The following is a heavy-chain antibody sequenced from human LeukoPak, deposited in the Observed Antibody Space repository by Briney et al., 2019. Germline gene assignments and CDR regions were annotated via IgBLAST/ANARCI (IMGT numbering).Heavy chain of an antibody. J-gene: IGHJ4*02. D-gene: IGHD3-10*01. CDR1: GGSISSYY. V-gene: IGHV4-4*07. CDR3: ARGSLVRGVITTYYFDY. CDR2: IYTSGST. Sequence: PSETLSLTCTVSGGSISSYYWSWIRQPAGKGLEWIGRIYTSGSTNYNPSLKSRVTISVDTSKNQFSLKLSSVTAADTAVYYCARGSLVRGVITTYYFDYWGQGTLVTVSS.